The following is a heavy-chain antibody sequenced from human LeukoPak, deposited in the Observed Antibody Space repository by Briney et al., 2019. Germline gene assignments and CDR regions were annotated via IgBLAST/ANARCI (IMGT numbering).Heavy chain of an antibody. D-gene: IGHD4-11*01. CDR1: GSSISSGYY. Sequence: SETLSLTCPVSGSSISSGYYWGWSRQPPGKGLEWIGSIYHSGSTYYNPSLKSRVTISVDTSKNQFSLKLSSVTAADTAVYYCARAGYSKGVDYMDVWGKGTTVTVSS. J-gene: IGHJ6*03. V-gene: IGHV4-38-2*02. CDR3: ARAGYSKGVDYMDV. CDR2: IYHSGST.